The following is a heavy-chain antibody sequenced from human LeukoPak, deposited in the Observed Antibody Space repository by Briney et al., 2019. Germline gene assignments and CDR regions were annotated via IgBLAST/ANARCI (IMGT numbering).Heavy chain of an antibody. Sequence: SETLSLTCTVSGGSISSYYWSWIRQPPGKGLEWIGYIYYSGSTNYNPSLKSRVTISVDTSKNQFSLKLSSVTAADTAVYYCAKEVILYYYDSSGYYHYWGQGTLVTVSS. CDR3: AKEVILYYYDSSGYYHY. V-gene: IGHV4-59*01. CDR1: GGSISSYY. CDR2: IYYSGST. D-gene: IGHD3-22*01. J-gene: IGHJ4*02.